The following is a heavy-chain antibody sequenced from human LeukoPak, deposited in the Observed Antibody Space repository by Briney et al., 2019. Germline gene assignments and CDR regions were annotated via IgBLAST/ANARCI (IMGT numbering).Heavy chain of an antibody. V-gene: IGHV3-66*01. CDR3: ASPREATSNWFVY. CDR1: GFTVSSSY. CDR2: IYSGGNT. J-gene: IGHJ5*01. D-gene: IGHD2-2*01. Sequence: QPGGSLRLSCAASGFTVSSSYMTWVRQAPGKGLEWVSIIYSGGNTYYADSVQGRFTISRDNSKNTLYLQMNSLRAEDTAVYHCASPREATSNWFVYWGQGTLVTVSS.